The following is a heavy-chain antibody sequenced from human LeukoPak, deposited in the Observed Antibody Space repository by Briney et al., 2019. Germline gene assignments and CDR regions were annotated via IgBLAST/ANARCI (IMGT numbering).Heavy chain of an antibody. CDR3: ATWTYSSSWYGGKDYFDY. J-gene: IGHJ4*02. V-gene: IGHV1-8*01. CDR2: MNPNSGNT. D-gene: IGHD6-13*01. Sequence: ASVKVSCKASGYTFTSYDINWVRQATGQGLEWMGWMNPNSGNTGYAQKFQGRVTMTRNTSISTAYMELSSLRSEDTAVYYCATWTYSSSWYGGKDYFDYWGQGTLVTVSS. CDR1: GYTFTSYD.